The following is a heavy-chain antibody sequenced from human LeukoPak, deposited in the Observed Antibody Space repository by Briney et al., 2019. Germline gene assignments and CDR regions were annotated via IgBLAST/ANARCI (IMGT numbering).Heavy chain of an antibody. CDR2: ISSSGSII. J-gene: IGHJ4*02. Sequence: PGGSLRLSCAASGFTFSSYEMNWVRQAPGEGLEWVSYISSSGSIIYYADSVKGRFTISRDNAKNSLYLQMNSLRAEDTAVYYCARDGSDEIVVIKEYYFDYWGQGTLVTVSS. CDR1: GFTFSSYE. V-gene: IGHV3-48*03. D-gene: IGHD3-22*01. CDR3: ARDGSDEIVVIKEYYFDY.